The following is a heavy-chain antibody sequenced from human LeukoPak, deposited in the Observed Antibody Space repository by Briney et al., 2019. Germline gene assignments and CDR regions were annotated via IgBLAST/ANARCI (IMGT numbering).Heavy chain of an antibody. D-gene: IGHD2-2*01. CDR3: ARGKDGGAGIVVVPAVFDY. CDR2: INPNSGGT. CDR1: GYTFTGYY. J-gene: IGHJ4*02. V-gene: IGHV1-2*02. Sequence: ASVKVSCKASGYTFTGYYMHWVRQAPGQRLEWMGWINPNSGGTNYAQKFQGRVTMTRDTSISTAYVELSRLRSDDTAVYYCARGKDGGAGIVVVPAVFDYWGQGTLVTVSS.